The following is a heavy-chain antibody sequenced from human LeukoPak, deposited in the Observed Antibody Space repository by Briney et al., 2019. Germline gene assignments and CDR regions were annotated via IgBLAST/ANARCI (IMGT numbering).Heavy chain of an antibody. J-gene: IGHJ4*02. Sequence: SETLSLTCAVYGGSFSGYYWSWIRQPPGKGLEWIGEINHSGSTNYNPSLKSRVTISVDTSKNQFSLKLSSVTAADTAVYYCARSSDYQGSKRALGHYWGQGTLVTVSS. CDR1: GGSFSGYY. V-gene: IGHV4-34*01. CDR2: INHSGST. CDR3: ARSSDYQGSKRALGHY. D-gene: IGHD3-10*01.